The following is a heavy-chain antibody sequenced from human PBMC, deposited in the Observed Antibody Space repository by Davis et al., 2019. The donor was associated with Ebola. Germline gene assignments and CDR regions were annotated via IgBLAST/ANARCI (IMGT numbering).Heavy chain of an antibody. CDR3: ARPRLLWFGDYYYYYGMDV. CDR2: ININTGNP. Sequence: ASVKVSCKASGYSFTTYGMNWVRQAPGQGLEWMGWININTGNPTYAQGFTGRFVFSLDTSVSTAYLQISSLKAEDTAVYYCARPRLLWFGDYYYYYGMDVWGKGTTVTVSS. J-gene: IGHJ6*04. V-gene: IGHV7-4-1*02. D-gene: IGHD3-10*01. CDR1: GYSFTTYG.